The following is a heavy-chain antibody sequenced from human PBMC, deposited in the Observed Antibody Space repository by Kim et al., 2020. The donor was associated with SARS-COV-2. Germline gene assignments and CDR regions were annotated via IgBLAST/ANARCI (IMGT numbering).Heavy chain of an antibody. CDR1: GYTFTSYG. CDR2: ISAYNGNT. CDR3: ARDHCSSTSCYHNWFDP. Sequence: ASVKVSCKASGYTFTSYGISWVRQAPGQGLEWMGWISAYNGNTNYAQKLQGRVTMTTDTSTSTAYMELRSLRSDDTAVYYCARDHCSSTSCYHNWFDPWGQGTLVTVSS. J-gene: IGHJ5*02. D-gene: IGHD2-2*01. V-gene: IGHV1-18*04.